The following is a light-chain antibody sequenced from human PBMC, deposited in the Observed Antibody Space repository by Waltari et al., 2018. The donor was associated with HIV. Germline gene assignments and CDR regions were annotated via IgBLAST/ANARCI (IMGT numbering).Light chain of an antibody. Sequence: VLTQSPDYLALSLGEGATITCKSSPSGLYRSTNKNYLAWYQQKPGQPPKLLIYWASTRESGVPDRFSGSGSGTDFTLTISSLQAEDVAVYYCQQYYSTPHTFGQGTKLEIK. CDR2: WAS. J-gene: IGKJ2*01. V-gene: IGKV4-1*01. CDR3: QQYYSTPHT. CDR1: PSGLYRSTNKNY.